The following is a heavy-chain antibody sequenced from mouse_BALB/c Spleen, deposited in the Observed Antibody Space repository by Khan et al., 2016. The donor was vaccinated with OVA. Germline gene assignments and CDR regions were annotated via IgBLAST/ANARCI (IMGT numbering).Heavy chain of an antibody. Sequence: QVQLKQSGPGLVAPSQSLSITCTVSGFSLTSNGVSWVRQPPGKGLEWLGVIWGDGSINYHSVLKSRLIISKDNSKSQVFLKLNSLQTDDTATYCCAKLRVVYFDYWGQGTTLTVSS. D-gene: IGHD1-3*01. CDR1: GFSLTSNG. CDR3: AKLRVVYFDY. CDR2: IWGDGSI. V-gene: IGHV2-3*01. J-gene: IGHJ2*01.